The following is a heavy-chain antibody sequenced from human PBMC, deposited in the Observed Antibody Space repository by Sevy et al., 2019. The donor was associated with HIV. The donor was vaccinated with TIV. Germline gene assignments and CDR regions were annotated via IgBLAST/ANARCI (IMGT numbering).Heavy chain of an antibody. J-gene: IGHJ4*02. D-gene: IGHD3-3*01. Sequence: GGSLRLSCAASGFTFNSFAMSWVRQAPGKGLEWVSTISAGGGSTYNADSVEGRFTISRDNSKNTLSVHMDSLRAEDTAVYYCAKDRDFWRGTPGDYRGQGTLVTVSS. CDR1: GFTFNSFA. V-gene: IGHV3-23*01. CDR3: AKDRDFWRGTPGDY. CDR2: ISAGGGST.